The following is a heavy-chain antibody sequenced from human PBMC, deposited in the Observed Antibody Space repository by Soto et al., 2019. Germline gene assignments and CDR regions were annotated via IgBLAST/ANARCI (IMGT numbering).Heavy chain of an antibody. V-gene: IGHV3-48*03. J-gene: IGHJ4*02. CDR3: ATVRTGYCGGNICPDY. CDR2: ISGSGYPI. CDR1: GFTFSNYE. Sequence: EVQLVEFGGGLVQPGGSPRLSCAASGFTFSNYEMNWVRQAPGKGLEWVSYISGSGYPIYYADSVKGRFTISRDNAKNSLYLQMNSLRAEDTTLYYCATVRTGYCGGNICPDYWGQGTLVTVSS. D-gene: IGHD2-21*01.